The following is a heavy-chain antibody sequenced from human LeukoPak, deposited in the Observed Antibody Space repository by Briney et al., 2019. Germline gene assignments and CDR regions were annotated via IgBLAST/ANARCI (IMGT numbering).Heavy chain of an antibody. Sequence: PETLCLTCTVSGDSVSRSSYYWTWIRQPPGKGLEWIGYIYYIGSTNYNPSLGSRLTMSVDTSKNQFSLRLSSVIAADTAVYYCARYYDSTGSFDYWGQGTLVTVSS. V-gene: IGHV4-61*01. CDR3: ARYYDSTGSFDY. CDR1: GDSVSRSSYY. D-gene: IGHD3-22*01. J-gene: IGHJ4*02. CDR2: IYYIGST.